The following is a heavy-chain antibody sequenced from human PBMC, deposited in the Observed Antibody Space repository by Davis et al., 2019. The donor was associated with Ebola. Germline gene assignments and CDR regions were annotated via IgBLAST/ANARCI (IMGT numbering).Heavy chain of an antibody. D-gene: IGHD6-19*01. CDR2: IYYSGST. V-gene: IGHV4-39*01. CDR3: CRLTVATWTEYYFDF. CDR1: GGSISSSSYY. J-gene: IGHJ4*02. Sequence: MPSETLSLTGTVSGGSISSSSYYGGWIRQPPGKGLEWIGSIYYSGSTVYNPSLKSRVTISVDTSKNQFYLKLTSVTAADPAVYFCCRLTVATWTEYYFDFWGQGTLVTVSS.